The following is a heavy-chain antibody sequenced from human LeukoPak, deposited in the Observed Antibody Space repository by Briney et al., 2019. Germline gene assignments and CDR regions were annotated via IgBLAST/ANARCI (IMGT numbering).Heavy chain of an antibody. CDR2: IRRNAHGGTT. V-gene: IGHV3-49*04. Sequence: PGGSLRLSCNASGFTFADSTMTWVRQAPGKGLEWVAFIRRNAHGGTTDYAASVKGRFTVSRDDSKSIAYLQMNSLKIEDTALYYCSRDIGWTYCLNDWGQGTLVTVSS. D-gene: IGHD1-26*01. CDR3: SRDIGWTYCLND. J-gene: IGHJ4*02. CDR1: GFTFADST.